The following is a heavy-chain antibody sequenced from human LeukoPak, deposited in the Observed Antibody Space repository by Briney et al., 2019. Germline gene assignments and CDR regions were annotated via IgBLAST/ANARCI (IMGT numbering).Heavy chain of an antibody. Sequence: SETLSLTCAVSGGSISSSNWWSWVRQPPGKGLEWIGEIYHSGSTNYNPSLKSRVTISVDKSNNQFSLKLSSVSAADTAVYYCARDYFDSSGYYYQSSAFDIWGQGTMVTVSS. CDR2: IYHSGST. CDR3: ARDYFDSSGYYYQSSAFDI. V-gene: IGHV4-4*02. CDR1: GGSISSSNW. J-gene: IGHJ3*02. D-gene: IGHD3-22*01.